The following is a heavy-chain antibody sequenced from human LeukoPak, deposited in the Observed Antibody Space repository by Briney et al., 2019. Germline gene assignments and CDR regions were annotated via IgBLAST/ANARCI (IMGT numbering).Heavy chain of an antibody. J-gene: IGHJ4*02. V-gene: IGHV4-30-4*01. CDR1: GGSISSGDYY. D-gene: IGHD6-19*01. Sequence: PSQTLSLTCTVSGGSISSGDYYWSWIRQPPGKGLEWIGYIYYSGSTYYNPSLKSRVTISADTSKNQFSLKLSSVTAADTAVYYCARVRDSSGWYYFDYWAREPWSPSPQ. CDR3: ARVRDSSGWYYFDY. CDR2: IYYSGST.